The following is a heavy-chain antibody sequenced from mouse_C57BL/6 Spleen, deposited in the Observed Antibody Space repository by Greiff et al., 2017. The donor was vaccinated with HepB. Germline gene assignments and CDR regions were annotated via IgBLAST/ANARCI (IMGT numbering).Heavy chain of an antibody. CDR3: ARIPSYDCSWYFCV. V-gene: IGHV1-64*01. CDR2: IHPNSGST. J-gene: IGHJ1*03. Sequence: QVQLQQPGAELVKPGASVKLSCKASGYTFTSYWMHWVKQRPGQGLEWIGMIHPNSGSTNYNEKFKSKTTLTVDKSSSTAYMQLSSLTSEDSAVYYGARIPSYDCSWYFCVWGTVTTVTVSS. D-gene: IGHD2-4*01. CDR1: GYTFTSYW.